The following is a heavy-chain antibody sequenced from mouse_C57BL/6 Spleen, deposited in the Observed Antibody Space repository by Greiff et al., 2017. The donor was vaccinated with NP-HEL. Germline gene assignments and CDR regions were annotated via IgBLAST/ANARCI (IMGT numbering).Heavy chain of an antibody. CDR2: ISYDGSN. CDR3: AREGYGGWFAY. D-gene: IGHD2-2*01. CDR1: GYSITSGYY. Sequence: EVHLVESGPGLVKPSQSLSLTCSVTGYSITSGYYWNWIRQFPGNKLEWMGYISYDGSNNYNPSLKNRISITRDTSKNQFFLKLNSVTTEDTATYYCAREGYGGWFAYWGQGTLVTVSA. J-gene: IGHJ3*01. V-gene: IGHV3-6*01.